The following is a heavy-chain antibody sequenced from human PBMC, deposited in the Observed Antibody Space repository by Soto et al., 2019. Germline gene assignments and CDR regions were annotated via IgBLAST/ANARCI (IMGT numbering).Heavy chain of an antibody. Sequence: GGSLRLSCAASGFTFSSYLMHWVRQAPGKGLVWVSRINSDGSSTSYADSVKGRFTISRDNAKNTLYLQMNSLRAEDTAVYYCALLRLGTIDYYGMDVWGQGTTVTVSS. D-gene: IGHD3-16*01. CDR2: INSDGSST. CDR1: GFTFSSYL. V-gene: IGHV3-74*01. J-gene: IGHJ6*02. CDR3: ALLRLGTIDYYGMDV.